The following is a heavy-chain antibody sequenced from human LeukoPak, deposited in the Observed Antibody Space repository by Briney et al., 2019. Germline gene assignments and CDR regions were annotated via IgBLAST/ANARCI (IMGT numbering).Heavy chain of an antibody. CDR1: GYTFTGYY. D-gene: IGHD3-22*01. J-gene: IGHJ4*02. Sequence: GASVKVSCKASGYTFTGYYMHWVRQAPGQGLEWMGWISAYNGNTNYAQKLQGRVTMTTDTSTSTAYMELRSLRSDDTAVYYCARDYYDSSGYPPFDYWGQGTLVTVSS. CDR2: ISAYNGNT. V-gene: IGHV1-18*04. CDR3: ARDYYDSSGYPPFDY.